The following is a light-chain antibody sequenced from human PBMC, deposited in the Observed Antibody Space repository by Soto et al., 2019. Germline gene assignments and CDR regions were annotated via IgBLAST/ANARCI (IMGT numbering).Light chain of an antibody. J-gene: IGKJ5*01. CDR3: QQYDNWPPIT. CDR1: QSVTSDY. Sequence: EIVLTQSPGTLSLSPGERATLSCRASQSVTSDYLAWYQQKPGQAPRLLIHGASSRATGIPDRFSGSGSGTDFTLTISRLEPEDFAVYYCQQYDNWPPITFGQGTRLEIK. CDR2: GAS. V-gene: IGKV3-20*01.